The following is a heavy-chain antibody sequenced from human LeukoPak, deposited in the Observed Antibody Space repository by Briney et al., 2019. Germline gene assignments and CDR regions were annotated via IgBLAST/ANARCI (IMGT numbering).Heavy chain of an antibody. CDR1: VFTFSDYY. V-gene: IGHV3-11*01. D-gene: IGHD3-22*01. CDR3: ARARGVVGSGYYYFDY. J-gene: IGHJ4*02. CDR2: IDNSGSGSVI. Sequence: GGSLRLSCAASVFTFSDYYMTWIRQAPGKGLEWLSYIDNSGSGSVIWYADSVKGRLSFSSDNAKNSLYLQMNSLRVEDTAVYYCARARGVVGSGYYYFDYWGQGTLVTVSS.